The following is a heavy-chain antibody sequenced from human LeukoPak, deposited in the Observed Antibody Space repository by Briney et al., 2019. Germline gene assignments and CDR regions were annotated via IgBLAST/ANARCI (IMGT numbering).Heavy chain of an antibody. D-gene: IGHD3-22*01. CDR1: GFTFSSYE. V-gene: IGHV3-48*03. CDR2: ISSSGSTI. Sequence: GGSLRLSCAASGFTFSSYEMNWVRQAPGKGLEWVSYISSSGSTIYYADSVKGRFTISRDNAKNSLYLQMNSLRAEDTAVYYCARVRYDGSGYYAIYDYWGQGTLVTVSS. J-gene: IGHJ4*02. CDR3: ARVRYDGSGYYAIYDY.